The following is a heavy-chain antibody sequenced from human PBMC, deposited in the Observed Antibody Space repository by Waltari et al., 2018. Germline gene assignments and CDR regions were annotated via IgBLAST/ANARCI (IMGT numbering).Heavy chain of an antibody. V-gene: IGHV3-74*01. J-gene: IGHJ6*02. CDR1: GFTFRAYW. Sequence: EVQLMESGGRSVQIGGSLTLSCAASGFTFRAYWMHWVRQAPGKGLLWVRLITPDGVTKSHADSVRGRFTISSDNAKQTLYLQMNSLRADDTAVYYCARLSRHLDHTLDLWGQGTTVTVSS. CDR2: ITPDGVTK. CDR3: ARLSRHLDHTLDL.